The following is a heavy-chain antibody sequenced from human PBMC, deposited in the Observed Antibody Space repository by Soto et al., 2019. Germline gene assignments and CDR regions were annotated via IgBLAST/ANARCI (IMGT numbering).Heavy chain of an antibody. CDR2: IYPGDSDT. CDR1: GYSVTSYW. Sequence: PGESLKISCKGSGYSVTSYWSGWVRQMHGKGLEWMGIIYPGDSDTRYSPSFQGQVTISADKSISTAYLQWSSLKASDTAMYYCARLYRPIVVVVAATAYNWFDPWGQGTLVTVSS. CDR3: ARLYRPIVVVVAATAYNWFDP. D-gene: IGHD2-15*01. V-gene: IGHV5-51*01. J-gene: IGHJ5*02.